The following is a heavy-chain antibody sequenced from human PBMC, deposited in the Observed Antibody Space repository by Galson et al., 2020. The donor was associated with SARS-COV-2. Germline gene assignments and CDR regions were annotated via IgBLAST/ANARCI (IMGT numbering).Heavy chain of an antibody. V-gene: IGHV3-23*01. CDR3: AKDRDGTGWYPFDY. Sequence: GGSLRLSCAASGFTFSSYAMSWVRQAPGKGLEWVSAISGSGGDTNYADSVKGRFTISRDNSKSTLFLQMNSLRVEDTALYYCAKDRDGTGWYPFDYWGRGTLVTVSS. D-gene: IGHD6-19*01. CDR2: ISGSGGDT. CDR1: GFTFSSYA. J-gene: IGHJ4*02.